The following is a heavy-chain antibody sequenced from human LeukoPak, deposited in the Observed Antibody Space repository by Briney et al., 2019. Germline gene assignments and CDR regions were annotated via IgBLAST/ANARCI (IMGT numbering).Heavy chain of an antibody. V-gene: IGHV3-9*01. CDR1: GFTFDDYA. CDR2: ISWNSGSI. D-gene: IGHD3-10*01. CDR3: AKDIEDGLHRSHGMDV. Sequence: QPGRSLILSCAASGFTFDDYAMHWVRQAPGKGLEWVSGISWNSGSIGYADSVKGRFTISRDNAKNSLYLQMNSLRAEDTALYYCAKDIEDGLHRSHGMDVWGQGTTVTVSS. J-gene: IGHJ6*02.